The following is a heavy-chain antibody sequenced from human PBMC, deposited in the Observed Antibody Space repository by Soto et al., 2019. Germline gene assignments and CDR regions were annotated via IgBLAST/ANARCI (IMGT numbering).Heavy chain of an antibody. CDR2: ISSSSSYI. V-gene: IGHV3-21*01. Sequence: EVQLVESGGDLVKPVGSLRLSCAASGFPFRSSSLNWVRQAPGKGLEWGSSISSSSSYIYYADSVKGRFTISRYNAENSLYPQMNSLRADDTAGYYCARDLGEAAAIWGQGTLVTVSS. D-gene: IGHD2-2*01. CDR1: GFPFRSSS. J-gene: IGHJ4*02. CDR3: ARDLGEAAAI.